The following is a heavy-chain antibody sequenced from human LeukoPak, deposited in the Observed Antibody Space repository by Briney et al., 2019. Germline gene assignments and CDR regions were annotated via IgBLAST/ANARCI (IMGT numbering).Heavy chain of an antibody. D-gene: IGHD6-19*01. CDR2: TDYRSKWYN. V-gene: IGHV6-1*01. CDR3: ARDQGYSSGWFEDYYYYYMDV. Sequence: SQTLPLTCAISGDSVSSNIAAWNWIRQSPSRCREWLGRTDYRSKWYNDYAVSVKSRITINPDTSKNQFSLQLNSVTPEDTAVYYCARDQGYSSGWFEDYYYYYMDVWGKGTTVTVSS. CDR1: GDSVSSNIAA. J-gene: IGHJ6*03.